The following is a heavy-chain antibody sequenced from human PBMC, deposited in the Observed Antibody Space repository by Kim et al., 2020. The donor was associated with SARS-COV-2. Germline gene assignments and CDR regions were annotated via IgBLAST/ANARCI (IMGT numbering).Heavy chain of an antibody. V-gene: IGHV1-8*01. CDR3: ARMVRVATIFHYYYYMDV. D-gene: IGHD5-12*01. J-gene: IGHJ6*03. CDR2: MNPNSGNT. CDR1: GYTFTSYD. Sequence: ASVKVSCKASGYTFTSYDINWVRQATGQGLEWMGWMNPNSGNTGYAQKFQGRVTMTSNTSISTAYMELSSLRSEDTAVYYCARMVRVATIFHYYYYMDVWGKGTTVTVSS.